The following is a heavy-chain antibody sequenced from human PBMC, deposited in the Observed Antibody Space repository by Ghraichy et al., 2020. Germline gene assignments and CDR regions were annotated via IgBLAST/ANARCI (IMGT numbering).Heavy chain of an antibody. Sequence: SQTLSLTCTVSGGSISSYYWSWIRQPPGKGLEWIGYIYYSGSTNYNPSLKSRVTISVDTSKNQFSLKLSSVTAADTAVYYCARDHPDYYGSGSMVYYYYYMDVWGKGTTVTVSS. CDR3: ARDHPDYYGSGSMVYYYYYMDV. J-gene: IGHJ6*03. CDR2: IYYSGST. D-gene: IGHD3-10*01. CDR1: GGSISSYY. V-gene: IGHV4-59*01.